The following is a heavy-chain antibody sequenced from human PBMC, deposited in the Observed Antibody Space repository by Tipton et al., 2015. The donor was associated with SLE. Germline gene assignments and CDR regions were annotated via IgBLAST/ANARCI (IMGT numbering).Heavy chain of an antibody. V-gene: IGHV4-34*01. D-gene: IGHD3-3*01. CDR2: INHSGST. CDR1: GGSFSGYY. J-gene: IGHJ1*01. CDR3: ARVQAYYDFWSGYSPPEYFRH. Sequence: TLSLTCAVYGGSFSGYYWSWIRQPPGKGLEWIGEINHSGSTNYNPSLKSRVTISVDTSKNQFSLKLSSVTAADTAVYYCARVQAYYDFWSGYSPPEYFRHWGQGTLVTVSS.